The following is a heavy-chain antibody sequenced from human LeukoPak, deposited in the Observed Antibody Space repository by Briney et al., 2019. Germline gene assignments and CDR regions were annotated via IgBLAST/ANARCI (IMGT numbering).Heavy chain of an antibody. D-gene: IGHD5-18*01. CDR1: GASISNYY. CDR3: ARVRGITSMAYFDY. J-gene: IGHJ4*02. Sequence: PSETLSLTCTVSGASISNYYWIWLRQPAGKGLEWTGLIYTSGNTNYTPSLKSRVTMSVDTSKNQFSLKLSSVTAADTAVYYCARVRGITSMAYFDYWGQGTLVTVSS. V-gene: IGHV4-4*07. CDR2: IYTSGNT.